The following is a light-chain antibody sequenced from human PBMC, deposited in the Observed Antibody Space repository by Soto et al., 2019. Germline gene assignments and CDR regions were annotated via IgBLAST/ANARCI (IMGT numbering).Light chain of an antibody. CDR2: DAS. V-gene: IGKV1-5*01. Sequence: DIQLTQSPSTLSGSVGDRVTITCRASQTISSCLAWYQQKPGKAPKFLIYDASSMESGVPSRFSGSGSGTEFTLTISSLQPDDFATYYCQQYNSYPITFGQGTRLEI. J-gene: IGKJ5*01. CDR3: QQYNSYPIT. CDR1: QTISSC.